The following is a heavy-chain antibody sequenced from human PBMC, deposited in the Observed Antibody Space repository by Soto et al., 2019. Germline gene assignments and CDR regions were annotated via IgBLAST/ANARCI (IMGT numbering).Heavy chain of an antibody. V-gene: IGHV4-38-2*02. CDR2: WYRSGVT. J-gene: IGHJ4*02. CDR1: GYSISSGYY. Sequence: SETLSLTCAVSGYSISSGYYWGWIRQPPGKGLEWIGSWYRSGVTYYNPSLKGRVSISVDTSKNQFSLKLSSVTAADTAVYYCAREAGSGSYYNGIDYWGQGTLVTVSS. CDR3: AREAGSGSYYNGIDY. D-gene: IGHD3-10*01.